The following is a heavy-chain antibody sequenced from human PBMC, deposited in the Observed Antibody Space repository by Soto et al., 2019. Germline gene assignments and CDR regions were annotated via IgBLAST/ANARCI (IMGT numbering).Heavy chain of an antibody. Sequence: SETLSLTCAVSGGSISSSNWWSWVRQPPGKGLEWIGEIYHSGSTNYNPSLKSRVTISVDKSKNQFSLKLSSVTAADTAVYYCARVNVLLGCCSSTSCYSYGMDVWGQGTTVTVSS. CDR2: IYHSGST. CDR1: GGSISSSNW. J-gene: IGHJ6*02. D-gene: IGHD2-2*02. V-gene: IGHV4-4*02. CDR3: ARVNVLLGCCSSTSCYSYGMDV.